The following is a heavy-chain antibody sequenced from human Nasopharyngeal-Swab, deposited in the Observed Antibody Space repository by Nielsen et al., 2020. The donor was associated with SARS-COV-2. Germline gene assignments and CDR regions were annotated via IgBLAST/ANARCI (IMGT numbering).Heavy chain of an antibody. J-gene: IGHJ6*03. V-gene: IGHV3-23*01. Sequence: GGSLRLSCVASGFIFGNYAMAWVRQAPGKGLEWVSAIGGNGARTHYADSVRGRFIISRDRSKNTLYLQMNSLTVEDTAVYYCTKNTPMVDTYSYYMDVWGEGATVTVSS. CDR1: GFIFGNYA. D-gene: IGHD3-10*01. CDR2: IGGNGART. CDR3: TKNTPMVDTYSYYMDV.